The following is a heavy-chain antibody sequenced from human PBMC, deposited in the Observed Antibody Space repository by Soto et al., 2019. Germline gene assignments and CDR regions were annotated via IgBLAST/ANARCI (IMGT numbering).Heavy chain of an antibody. CDR2: VWYDGTNK. CDR3: ARGGHSSSWYRLEAYFFDY. Sequence: QVQLVESGGGVVQPGRSLRLSCEASGFTFKSYGMHWVRQAPGKGLEWVAVVWYDGTNKKYADSVKGRFNIYRDNSKNTPYLQMDSLRAEDPGIYYCARGGHSSSWYRLEAYFFDYWGQGSLVTVSS. CDR1: GFTFKSYG. D-gene: IGHD6-13*01. J-gene: IGHJ4*02. V-gene: IGHV3-33*01.